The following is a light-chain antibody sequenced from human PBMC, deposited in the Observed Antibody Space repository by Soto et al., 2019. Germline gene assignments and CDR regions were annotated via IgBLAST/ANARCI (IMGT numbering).Light chain of an antibody. V-gene: IGKV3-20*01. J-gene: IGKJ5*01. CDR2: GAS. Sequence: EIVLTQSPGTLSLSPGERATLSCRASQSVSSSYLAWYQQKPGQAPRLLIYGASSRATGIPDRFSGSGSGTAFTLTISRLEPEDFAVYYCQQYGSSSTFGQGTRLEIK. CDR3: QQYGSSST. CDR1: QSVSSSY.